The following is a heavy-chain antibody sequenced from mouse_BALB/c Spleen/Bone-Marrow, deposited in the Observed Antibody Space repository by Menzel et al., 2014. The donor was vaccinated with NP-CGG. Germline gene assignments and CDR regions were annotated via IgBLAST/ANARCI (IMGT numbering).Heavy chain of an antibody. Sequence: VHLQQSVAELVKAAASVKMPRKASGYSSTGYYIHWVKQSHAKILEWIGRINPYNGATRNNQNFKDKASVIVDKSPSTAYMELHSLASEDSAVYYCARYSYGSSYFDYWGQGTTLTVSS. CDR1: GYSSTGYY. D-gene: IGHD1-1*01. V-gene: IGHV1-31*01. J-gene: IGHJ2*01. CDR2: INPYNGAT. CDR3: ARYSYGSSYFDY.